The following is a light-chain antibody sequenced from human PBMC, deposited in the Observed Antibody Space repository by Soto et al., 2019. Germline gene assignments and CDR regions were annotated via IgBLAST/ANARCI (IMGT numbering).Light chain of an antibody. CDR2: GAS. Sequence: EIVLTQSPATLSLSPGERATLSCRASQSVSSHLAWYQHKPGQAPRLLIYGASTRASGIPARFSGSGSETDFTLTISSLQSEDSAVYYCQQYHNWPPITFGQGTRLEIK. CDR1: QSVSSH. J-gene: IGKJ5*01. CDR3: QQYHNWPPIT. V-gene: IGKV3-15*01.